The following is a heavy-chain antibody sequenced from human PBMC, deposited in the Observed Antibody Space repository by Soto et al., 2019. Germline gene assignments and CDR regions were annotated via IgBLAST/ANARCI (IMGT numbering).Heavy chain of an antibody. V-gene: IGHV1-69*02. J-gene: IGHJ4*02. D-gene: IGHD6-19*01. CDR1: GGTFSSYN. CDR3: AQDRSGWYYFDY. Sequence: QVQLVQSAAEVKKPGSSVKVSCTASGGTFSSYNIGWVRQAPGQGLEWMGRISVLVGVANYARKFQGRVTITADKSTSTAYMELSSLTSEDTAVYYCAQDRSGWYYFDYWGQGTRVTVSS. CDR2: ISVLVGVA.